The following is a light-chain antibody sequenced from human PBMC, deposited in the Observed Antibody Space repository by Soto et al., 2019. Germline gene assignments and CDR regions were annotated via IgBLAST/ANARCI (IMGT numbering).Light chain of an antibody. Sequence: EIVMTQSPATLSVSPGERATLSCRASQTVSINLAWYQHKPGQAPRLLIYGASSRATGVPGRFSGSGSGTEFTLTISSLQSEDFAVYYCQQYGRSPFTFGPGTKVDIK. J-gene: IGKJ3*01. V-gene: IGKV3-15*01. CDR2: GAS. CDR1: QTVSIN. CDR3: QQYGRSPFT.